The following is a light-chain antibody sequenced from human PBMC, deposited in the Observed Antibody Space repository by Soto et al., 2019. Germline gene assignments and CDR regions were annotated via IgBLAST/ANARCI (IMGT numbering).Light chain of an antibody. V-gene: IGKV1-5*01. CDR1: QSISRW. J-gene: IGKJ1*01. CDR3: QQYNSYSQT. Sequence: DIQMTPSPSTLSASVGDRVTIPCRASQSISRWVAWYQQKPGKAPKLLIYDASSLESGVPSRFSGSGSGTEFTITISSLQPDDFATYYCQQYNSYSQTFGQVTKVETK. CDR2: DAS.